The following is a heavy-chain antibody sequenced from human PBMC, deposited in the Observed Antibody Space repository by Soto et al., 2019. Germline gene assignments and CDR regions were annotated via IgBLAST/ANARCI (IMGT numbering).Heavy chain of an antibody. CDR2: ISAYNGNT. V-gene: IGHV1-18*01. D-gene: IGHD3-16*02. Sequence: ASVKVSCKASGYTFTSYGISWVRQAPGQGLEWMGWISAYNGNTNYAQKLQGRVTMTTDTSTSTAYMELRSLRSDDTAVYYCARYRLSSDPGHAFDIWGQGTMVTVSS. J-gene: IGHJ3*02. CDR3: ARYRLSSDPGHAFDI. CDR1: GYTFTSYG.